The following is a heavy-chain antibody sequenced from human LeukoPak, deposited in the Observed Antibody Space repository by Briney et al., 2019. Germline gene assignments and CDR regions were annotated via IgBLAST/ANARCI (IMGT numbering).Heavy chain of an antibody. Sequence: SETLSLTCAVSGGSISSVNYYWGWIRQPPGKGLEWIGSIYHSGSTYYNPSLKSRVTISVDTSKNQFSLKLSSVTAADTAVYYCARLRDTDIVATIRSGFDPWGQGTLVTVSS. J-gene: IGHJ5*02. CDR2: IYHSGST. D-gene: IGHD5-12*01. CDR3: ARLRDTDIVATIRSGFDP. CDR1: GGSISSVNYY. V-gene: IGHV4-39*07.